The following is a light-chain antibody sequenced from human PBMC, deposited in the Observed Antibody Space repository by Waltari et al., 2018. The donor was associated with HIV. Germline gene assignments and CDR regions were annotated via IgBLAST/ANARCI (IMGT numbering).Light chain of an antibody. J-gene: IGLJ2*01. CDR3: CSYSSSGTVL. V-gene: IGLV2-14*03. Sequence: HSVLTQPASMSGSLGQSITISCLGSSHDVGGFNYVSWYQQNPDKAPRLVIYDVSNRPSGVSGRFSGSKSGSAASLTISGLQPEDEADYYCCSYSSSGTVLFGGGTRLTVL. CDR1: SHDVGGFNY. CDR2: DVS.